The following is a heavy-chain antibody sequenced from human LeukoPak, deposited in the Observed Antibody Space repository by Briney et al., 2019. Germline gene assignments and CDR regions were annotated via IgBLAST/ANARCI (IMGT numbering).Heavy chain of an antibody. CDR1: GYTFTGYY. D-gene: IGHD2-2*01. CDR3: ARDGDRYCSSTSCYAAGGYYYGMDV. CDR2: INPNSGGT. Sequence: ASVKVSCKASGYTFTGYYMHWVRQAPGQGLEWMGWINPNSGGTNYAQKFQGRVTMTRDTSISTAYMELSSLRSEDTAVYYCARDGDRYCSSTSCYAAGGYYYGMDVWGQGTTVTVSS. V-gene: IGHV1-2*02. J-gene: IGHJ6*02.